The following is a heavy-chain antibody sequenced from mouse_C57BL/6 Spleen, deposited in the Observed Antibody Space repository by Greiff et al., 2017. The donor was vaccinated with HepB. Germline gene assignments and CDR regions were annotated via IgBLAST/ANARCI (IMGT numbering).Heavy chain of an antibody. CDR2: INPNNGGT. V-gene: IGHV1-26*01. Sequence: VQLQQSGPELVKPGASVKISCKVSGYTFTDYYMNWVKQSHGKSLEWIGDINPNNGGTSYNQKFKGKATLTVDKSSSTAYMELRSLTSEDSAVYYCAREGWLHLFAFWGQGTLVTVSA. D-gene: IGHD2-3*01. J-gene: IGHJ3*01. CDR1: GYTFTDYY. CDR3: AREGWLHLFAF.